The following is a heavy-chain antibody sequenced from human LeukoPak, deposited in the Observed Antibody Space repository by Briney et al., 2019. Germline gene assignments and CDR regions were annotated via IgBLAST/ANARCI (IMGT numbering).Heavy chain of an antibody. CDR3: ARQPIYEAYFDF. D-gene: IGHD3-16*01. V-gene: IGHV3-7*01. CDR1: GFPFDRYW. Sequence: GGSLRLSCVASGFPFDRYWMSWVRQALGKGLEWVANIKHDGSEKNFVDSVKGRFTISRDNAENSLFLQMNSLRADDTAVYFCARQPIYEAYFDFWGQGTLVTVSS. J-gene: IGHJ4*02. CDR2: IKHDGSEK.